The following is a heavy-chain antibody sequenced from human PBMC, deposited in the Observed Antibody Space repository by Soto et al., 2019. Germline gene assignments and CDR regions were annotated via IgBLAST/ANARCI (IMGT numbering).Heavy chain of an antibody. CDR1: GYSFAGYW. J-gene: IGHJ4*01. CDR2: IDPSDSKT. CDR3: ARQIYDSDTGPHFQYYFGY. D-gene: IGHD3-22*01. Sequence: GESLKISCKGSGYSFAGYWITWVRQKPWKGLEWMGRIDPSDSKTYYSPSFRGHVTISATKSITTVFLQWSSLRASDTAMYYCARQIYDSDTGPHFQYYFGYWGHGTTVTVSP. V-gene: IGHV5-10-1*01.